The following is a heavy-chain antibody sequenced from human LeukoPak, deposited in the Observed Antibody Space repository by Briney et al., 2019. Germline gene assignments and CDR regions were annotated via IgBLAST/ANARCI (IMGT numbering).Heavy chain of an antibody. J-gene: IGHJ6*02. CDR3: AKSCGGTCYYYGMDV. CDR2: INAGGGLT. Sequence: EPGGSLRLSCAASGFTFSKAWMNWVRQAPGEGLEWVASINAGGGLTYYADSVKGRFTISRDNSKNTLHLQLNSLRAEDTALYYCAKSCGGTCYYYGMDVWGQGTTVTVSS. V-gene: IGHV3-23*01. CDR1: GFTFSKAW. D-gene: IGHD2-15*01.